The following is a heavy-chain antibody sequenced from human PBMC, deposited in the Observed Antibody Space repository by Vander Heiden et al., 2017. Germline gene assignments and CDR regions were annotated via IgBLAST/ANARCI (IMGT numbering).Heavy chain of an antibody. J-gene: IGHJ4*02. CDR3: ARTTEGGHPRLFEY. D-gene: IGHD2-15*01. V-gene: IGHV4-39*01. CDR2: INYRGNT. Sequence: QLHLQESGPGLVKPSETLSLTCTVSGASISGDGSYWGWLRQPPGKGLEWIANINYRGNTYYNPSLKSRVTISADTSKNQFSLDLNFVTAADTAVYYCARTTEGGHPRLFEYWGQGTLATVSS. CDR1: GASISGDGSY.